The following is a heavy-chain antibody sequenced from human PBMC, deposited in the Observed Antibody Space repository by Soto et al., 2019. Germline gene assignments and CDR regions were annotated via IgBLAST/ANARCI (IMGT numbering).Heavy chain of an antibody. CDR3: ARGGGAGKEQLLYLES. CDR1: GGSISSYY. Sequence: SETLSLTCTVSGGSISSYYWSWIRQPPGKGLEWIGYIYYSGSTNYNPSLKSRVTISVDTSKNQFSLKLSSVTAADTAVYYCARGGGAGKEQLLYLESWGQGTLVTVSS. J-gene: IGHJ4*02. CDR2: IYYSGST. D-gene: IGHD6-6*01. V-gene: IGHV4-59*01.